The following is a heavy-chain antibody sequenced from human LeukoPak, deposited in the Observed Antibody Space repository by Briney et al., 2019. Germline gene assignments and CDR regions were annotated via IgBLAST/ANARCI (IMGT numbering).Heavy chain of an antibody. CDR1: GGSCDDYY. CDR2: IHPSEGF. Sequence: SETLSLTCDVYGGSCDDYYCSWIRQPPGKGLEWIGEIHPSEGFYYNSSLVSRVTISIDPSKTHFSLRLASVTAADTAFYYCARGRDRSKAGDHWGQGSLAIVSA. V-gene: IGHV4-34*01. D-gene: IGHD5-24*01. CDR3: ARGRDRSKAGDH. J-gene: IGHJ4*02.